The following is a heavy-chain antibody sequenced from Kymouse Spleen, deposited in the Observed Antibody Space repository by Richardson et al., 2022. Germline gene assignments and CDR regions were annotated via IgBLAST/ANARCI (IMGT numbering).Heavy chain of an antibody. CDR3: ARELVQRGSYLFFDY. J-gene: IGHJ4*02. V-gene: IGHV4-34*01. CDR1: GGSFSGYY. D-gene: IGHD1-26*01. CDR2: INHSGST. Sequence: QVQLQQWGAGLLKPSETLSLTCAVYGGSFSGYYWSWIRQPPGKGLEWIGEINHSGSTNYNPSLKSRVTISVDTSKNQFSLKLSSVTAADTAVYYCARELVQRGSYLFFDYWGQGTLVTVSS.